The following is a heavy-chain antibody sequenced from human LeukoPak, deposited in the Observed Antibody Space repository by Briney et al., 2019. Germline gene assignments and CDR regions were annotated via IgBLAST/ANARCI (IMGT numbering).Heavy chain of an antibody. CDR1: GYTFTSYG. CDR3: ARIGDYYGSGSYPALYYFDY. Sequence: GASVKVSCKASGYTFTSYGISWVRQAPGQGLEWMGWISAYNGNTNYAQKLQGRVTMTTDTSTSTAYMELRSLRSDDTAVYYCARIGDYYGSGSYPALYYFDYWGQGTLVTVSS. D-gene: IGHD3-10*01. CDR2: ISAYNGNT. J-gene: IGHJ4*02. V-gene: IGHV1-18*01.